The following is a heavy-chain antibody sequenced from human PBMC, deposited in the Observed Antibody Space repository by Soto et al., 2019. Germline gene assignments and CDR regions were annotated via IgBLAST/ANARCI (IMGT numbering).Heavy chain of an antibody. Sequence: GASVKGSCKASGYTFTTYPMHWVRQAPGQSPEWMGWIKIGDGNTKYSQKFQGRATFTRDTSANTVYMELRSLRSEDSAIYYCARGSGVGTTYFDYWGQGTRVTVSS. V-gene: IGHV1-3*04. D-gene: IGHD1-1*01. CDR1: GYTFTTYP. J-gene: IGHJ4*02. CDR3: ARGSGVGTTYFDY. CDR2: IKIGDGNT.